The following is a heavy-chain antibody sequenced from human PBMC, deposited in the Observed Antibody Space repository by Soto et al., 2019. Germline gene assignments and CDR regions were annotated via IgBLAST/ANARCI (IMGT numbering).Heavy chain of an antibody. D-gene: IGHD2-2*02. CDR2: IYYSGST. Sequence: SETLSLTCSVSGGSISSYYWTWIRQPPGKGLEWIGYIYYSGSTNYNPSPKSRVTISVDTSKNQFSLKLSSVTAADTAVYYCARVQGGSTSCYKNNCYYYGMDVWGQGTTVTVSS. V-gene: IGHV4-59*01. CDR1: GGSISSYY. J-gene: IGHJ6*02. CDR3: ARVQGGSTSCYKNNCYYYGMDV.